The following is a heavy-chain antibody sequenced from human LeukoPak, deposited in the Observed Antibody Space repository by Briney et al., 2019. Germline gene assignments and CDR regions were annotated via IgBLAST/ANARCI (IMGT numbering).Heavy chain of an antibody. J-gene: IGHJ3*02. Sequence: ASVKVSCKASGYTFTGYYMHWVRQAPGQGLEWMGWINPNSGGTNYAQKFQGRVTMTRDTSISTAYMELSRLRSDDTAVYYCARVGAHQLLWFGELLGAFDIWGQGTMVTVSS. V-gene: IGHV1-2*02. D-gene: IGHD3-10*01. CDR1: GYTFTGYY. CDR2: INPNSGGT. CDR3: ARVGAHQLLWFGELLGAFDI.